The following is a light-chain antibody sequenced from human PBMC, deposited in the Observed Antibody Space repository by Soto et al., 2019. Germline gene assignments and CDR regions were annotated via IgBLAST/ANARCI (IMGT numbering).Light chain of an antibody. V-gene: IGLV2-14*01. CDR3: LSFTTTIPYV. CDR2: DVT. J-gene: IGLJ1*01. CDR1: SSDVGGYDF. Sequence: QSALTQPASVSGSPGQSITISCTGTSSDVGGYDFVSWYQQHPGQAPKLMIYDVTNRPSGVSNRFSGSKSGNTASLTISGLQAEDEADYYCLSFTTTIPYVFGTGTKLTVL.